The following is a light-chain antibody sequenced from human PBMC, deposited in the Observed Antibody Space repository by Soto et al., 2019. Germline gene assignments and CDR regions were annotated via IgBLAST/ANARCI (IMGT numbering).Light chain of an antibody. CDR2: DAV. CDR3: LQYYSYPYT. V-gene: IGKV1-5*01. J-gene: IGKJ2*01. Sequence: DIQMTQSPSTLSASVGDRVTITCRASQIIGSSLAWYQQKPGKAPKLLIYDAVSLQSGVPSRFSGSESGTEFTLTISSLHPDDSATYYCLQYYSYPYTFGQGTKLEI. CDR1: QIIGSS.